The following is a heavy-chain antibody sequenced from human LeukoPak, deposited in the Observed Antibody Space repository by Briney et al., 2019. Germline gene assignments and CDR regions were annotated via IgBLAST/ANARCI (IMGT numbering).Heavy chain of an antibody. D-gene: IGHD7-27*01. J-gene: IGHJ3*02. CDR2: INPNSGGT. V-gene: IGHV1-2*02. Sequence: ASVKVSCKASGYTFTSYYMHWVRQAPGQGLEWMGWINPNSGGTNYAQKFQGRVTMTRDTSISTAYMELSRLRSDDTAVYYCARSPNCDSDAFDIWGQGTMVTVSS. CDR1: GYTFTSYY. CDR3: ARSPNCDSDAFDI.